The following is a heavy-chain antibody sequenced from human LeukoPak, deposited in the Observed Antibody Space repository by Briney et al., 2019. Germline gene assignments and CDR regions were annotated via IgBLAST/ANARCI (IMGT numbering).Heavy chain of an antibody. CDR2: IYYSGST. CDR1: GGSISSSSYY. CDR3: ASGSGSYPFDY. V-gene: IGHV4-39*01. D-gene: IGHD1-26*01. J-gene: IGHJ4*02. Sequence: SETLSLTCTVSGGSISSSSYYWGWIRQPPGKGLEWIGSIYYSGSTYYNPSLKSRVTISVDTSKNQFSLKLSSATAADTAVYYCASGSGSYPFDYWGQGTLVTVSS.